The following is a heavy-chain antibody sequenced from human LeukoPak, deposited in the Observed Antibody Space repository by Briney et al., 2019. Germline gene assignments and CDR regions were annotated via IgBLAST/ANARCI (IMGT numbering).Heavy chain of an antibody. J-gene: IGHJ5*02. CDR2: IYYSGIT. D-gene: IGHD1-1*01. Sequence: SQTLSLTCTVSGGSISTYYWSWIRQPAGKGLEWIAYIYYSGITKYNPSLRSRVTISVDTSKNRFSLKLTSVTAADTAVYYCARGSAGTTGNWFDPRGLGTLVTVSS. CDR3: ARGSAGTTGNWFDP. V-gene: IGHV4-59*01. CDR1: GGSISTYY.